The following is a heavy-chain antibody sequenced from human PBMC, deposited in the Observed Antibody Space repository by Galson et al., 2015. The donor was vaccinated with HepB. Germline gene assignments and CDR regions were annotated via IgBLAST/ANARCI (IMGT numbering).Heavy chain of an antibody. Sequence: QSGAEVKKAGESLRISCKGSGYTFTSHWISWVRQMLGKGLEWMGRIDPSDSYTVYNPSFQGHVTVSADKSISTAYLQWSSLKASDTAMDYCARPTAQIRYGLGVGGQGTTVSVSS. V-gene: IGHV5-10-1*01. CDR3: ARPTAQIRYGLGV. CDR2: IDPSDSYT. CDR1: GYTFTSHW. J-gene: IGHJ6*02. D-gene: IGHD3-16*01.